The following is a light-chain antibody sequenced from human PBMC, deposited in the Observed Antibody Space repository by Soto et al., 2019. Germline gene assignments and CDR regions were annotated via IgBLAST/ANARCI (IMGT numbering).Light chain of an antibody. V-gene: IGKV3-20*01. CDR1: QSVSSSY. J-gene: IGKJ1*01. CDR2: GAS. CDR3: QQYDSSPKT. Sequence: EIVLTQSPGTLSLSPGERATLSCRASQSVSSSYLAWYQQKPGQPPRLLIYGASSRATGIPDSFSDSGSGTDFTLTISRMEPDDFAVYYCQQYDSSPKTFGQGTKVDIK.